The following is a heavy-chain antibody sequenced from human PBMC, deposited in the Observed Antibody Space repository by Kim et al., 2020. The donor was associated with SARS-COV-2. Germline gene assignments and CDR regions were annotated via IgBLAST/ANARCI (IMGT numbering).Heavy chain of an antibody. V-gene: IGHV4-59*01. J-gene: IGHJ2*01. CDR3: ARVRDYYDSSGYYGRGIVYWYFDL. CDR1: GGSISSYY. CDR2: IYYSGST. Sequence: SETLSLTCTVSGGSISSYYWSWIRQPPGKGLEWIGYIYYSGSTNYNPSLKSRVTISVDTSKNQFSLKLSSVTAADTAVYYCARVRDYYDSSGYYGRGIVYWYFDLWGRGTLVTVSS. D-gene: IGHD3-22*01.